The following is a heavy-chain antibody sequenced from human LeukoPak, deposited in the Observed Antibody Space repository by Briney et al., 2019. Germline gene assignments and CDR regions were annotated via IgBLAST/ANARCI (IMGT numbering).Heavy chain of an antibody. J-gene: IGHJ4*02. CDR1: GGTFSSYA. D-gene: IGHD1-26*01. CDR3: ATLIVGATEWLDY. V-gene: IGHV1-69*13. CDR2: IIPIFGTA. Sequence: ASVKVSCKASGGTFSSYAISWVRQAPGQGLEWMGGIIPIFGTANYAQKLQGRVTITADESTSTAYMELSSLRSEDTAVYYCATLIVGATEWLDYWGQGTLVTVSS.